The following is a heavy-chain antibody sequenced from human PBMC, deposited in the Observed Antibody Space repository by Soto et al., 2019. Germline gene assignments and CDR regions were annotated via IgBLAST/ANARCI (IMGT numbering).Heavy chain of an antibody. D-gene: IGHD3-16*01. CDR2: INPNGGST. CDR3: GRKKGLRTGGGGTEPLDI. V-gene: IGHV1-46*01. CDR1: GYSFTSQY. Sequence: QVQLVQSGAEVKKPGASVKISCKASGYSFTSQYVHWVRQAPGQGLEWMGIINPNGGSTTYAQKCAGRVAEHGRTANGKVSMGVGRRTSGDTRVYFGGRKKGLRTGGGGTEPLDIWGQGTMVTVAS. J-gene: IGHJ3*02.